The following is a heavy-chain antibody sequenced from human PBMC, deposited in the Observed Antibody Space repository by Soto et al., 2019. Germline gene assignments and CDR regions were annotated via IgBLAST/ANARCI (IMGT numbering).Heavy chain of an antibody. CDR2: IYYSGST. D-gene: IGHD3-22*01. CDR1: GGSISSGGYY. V-gene: IGHV4-31*03. CDR3: ARVDNYYDSSGYPY. Sequence: SETLSLTCTVSGGSISSGGYYWSWIRQHPGKGLEWIGYIYYSGSTYYNPSLKSRVTISVDTSKNQFSLKLSSVTAADTVVYYCARVDNYYDSSGYPYWGQGTLVTVSS. J-gene: IGHJ4*02.